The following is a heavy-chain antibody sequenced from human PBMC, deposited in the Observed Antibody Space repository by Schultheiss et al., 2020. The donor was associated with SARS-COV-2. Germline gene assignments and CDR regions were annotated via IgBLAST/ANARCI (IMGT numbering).Heavy chain of an antibody. V-gene: IGHV4-38-2*01. Sequence: SETLSLTCAVSGYSISSGYYWGWIRQPPGKGLEWIGEINHRGSTNYNPSLKSRITILVDTSKNQFSLKLSSVSAADTAVYYCARGPRFDPWGQGTLVTVSS. CDR3: ARGPRFDP. CDR1: GYSISSGYY. J-gene: IGHJ5*02. CDR2: INHRGST.